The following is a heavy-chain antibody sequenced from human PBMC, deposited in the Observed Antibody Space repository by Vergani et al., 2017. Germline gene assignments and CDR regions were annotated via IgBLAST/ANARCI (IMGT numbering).Heavy chain of an antibody. CDR2: ISSSGSTI. CDR3: ARNYYYYYMDV. CDR1: GFTFSSYE. V-gene: IGHV3-48*03. Sequence: VQLVESGGGVVQPGRSLRLSCAASGFTFSSYEMNWVRQAPGKGLEWVSYISSSGSTIHYADSVKGRFTISRDNAKNSLYLQMNSLRAEDTAVYYCARNYYYYYMDVWGKGTTVTVSS. J-gene: IGHJ6*03.